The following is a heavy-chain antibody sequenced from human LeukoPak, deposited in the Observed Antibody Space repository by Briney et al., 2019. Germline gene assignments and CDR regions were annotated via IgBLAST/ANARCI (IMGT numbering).Heavy chain of an antibody. Sequence: GASVKVSCKASGYTFTSYYMHWVRQAPGQGLEWMGWINPNSGGTNYAQKFQGRVTMTRDTSISTAYMELSRLRSDDTAVYYCANDSSGRWGFDYWGQGTLVTVSS. CDR2: INPNSGGT. CDR1: GYTFTSYY. V-gene: IGHV1-2*02. J-gene: IGHJ4*02. CDR3: ANDSSGRWGFDY. D-gene: IGHD3-22*01.